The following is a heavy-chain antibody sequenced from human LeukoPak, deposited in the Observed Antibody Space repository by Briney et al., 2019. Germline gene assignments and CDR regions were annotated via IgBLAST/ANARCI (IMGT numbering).Heavy chain of an antibody. V-gene: IGHV3-30*03. J-gene: IGHJ4*02. D-gene: IGHD2-15*01. CDR1: GFTFSSYA. CDR3: AGAFIRGVVAATGY. CDR2: ISYDGSNK. Sequence: PGGSLRLSCAASGFTFSSYAMHWVRQAPGKGLEWVAFISYDGSNKYYADSVKGRITISRDNAKNSLYLQMNSLRAEDTAVYYCAGAFIRGVVAATGYWGQGTLVTVSS.